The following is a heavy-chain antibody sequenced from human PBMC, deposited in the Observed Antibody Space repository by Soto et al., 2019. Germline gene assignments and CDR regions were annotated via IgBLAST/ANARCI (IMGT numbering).Heavy chain of an antibody. V-gene: IGHV4-59*12. CDR2: IYYTGST. J-gene: IGHJ4*02. D-gene: IGHD6-6*01. CDR1: GGSIRPYY. CDR3: ARGSPMSSSFPLDY. Sequence: QVQLQESGPGLVKPSETLSLTCTVFGGSIRPYYWSWIRQPPGKELEWIGYIYYTGSTNYSPSLKRRVTMSLDTSRNLLSLKLNSVTAADTAGYYCARGSPMSSSFPLDYWGQGSLVAVSS.